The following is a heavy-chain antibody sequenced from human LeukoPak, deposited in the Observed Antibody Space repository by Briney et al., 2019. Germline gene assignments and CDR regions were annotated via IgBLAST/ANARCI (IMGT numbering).Heavy chain of an antibody. CDR3: ARGDPRSYWFFDL. D-gene: IGHD2-21*02. CDR2: ITGSGTNI. J-gene: IGHJ2*01. Sequence: PGGSLRLSCTASGFTLGSYAMSWVRQAPGKGLEWVSSITGSGTNINYADSVKGRFTISRDNSRNTLYVQMDSLRADDTAVYYCARGDPRSYWFFDLWGRGTLVTVSS. CDR1: GFTLGSYA. V-gene: IGHV3-23*01.